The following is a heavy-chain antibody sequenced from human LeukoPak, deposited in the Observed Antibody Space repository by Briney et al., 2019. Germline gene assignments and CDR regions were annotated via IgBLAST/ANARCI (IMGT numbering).Heavy chain of an antibody. Sequence: GGSLRLSCEASGFTFSSYAMSWVRQAPGKGLEWVSAISGNGGRTYYADSGKGRFAISRDNSKNTLYLQMNSLRAEDTAVYYCARVESEYSSGWNPPFDYWGQGTLVTVSS. CDR1: GFTFSSYA. CDR2: ISGNGGRT. D-gene: IGHD6-19*01. V-gene: IGHV3-23*01. J-gene: IGHJ4*02. CDR3: ARVESEYSSGWNPPFDY.